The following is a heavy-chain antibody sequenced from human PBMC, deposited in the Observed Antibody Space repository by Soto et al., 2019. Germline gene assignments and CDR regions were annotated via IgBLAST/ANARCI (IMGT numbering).Heavy chain of an antibody. Sequence: QVQLVQSGAEVKKPGSSVKVSCKASGGTFSSYTISWVRQAPGQGLEWMGRIIPILGIANYGQKFQGRVTITSDKSTSTAYMELSSVRSEDTAVYYCAGLRLWFPRWFHPWGQGALVTVSS. CDR1: GGTFSSYT. D-gene: IGHD5-18*01. J-gene: IGHJ5*02. V-gene: IGHV1-69*02. CDR3: AGLRLWFPRWFHP. CDR2: IIPILGIA.